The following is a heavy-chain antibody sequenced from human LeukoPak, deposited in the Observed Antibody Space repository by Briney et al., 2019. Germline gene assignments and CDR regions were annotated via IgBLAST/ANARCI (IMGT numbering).Heavy chain of an antibody. D-gene: IGHD4-17*01. CDR2: ISSTSSTI. Sequence: PGGSLRLSCAASGFTFSSYSMNWVRQAPGKGLEWVSYISSTSSTIYYADSVKGRFTISRDNSKNTLYLQMNSLRAEDTAVYYCAKVYGDYVFDYWGQGTLVTVSS. J-gene: IGHJ4*02. CDR1: GFTFSSYS. V-gene: IGHV3-48*01. CDR3: AKVYGDYVFDY.